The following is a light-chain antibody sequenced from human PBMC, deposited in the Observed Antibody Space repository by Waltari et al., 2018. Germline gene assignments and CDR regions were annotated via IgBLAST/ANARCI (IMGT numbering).Light chain of an antibody. V-gene: IGLV1-51*01. CDR2: DNY. Sequence: QSVVTQPPSVSATPGQKVTISCSGSTSNIGNEYVSWYQHLPGTAPKLLVYDNYTRPSGIPDRFSGSKSGTSATLGSTGVQTGDEAHYYCGAWDSSLSAYVFGTGTEVTVL. J-gene: IGLJ1*01. CDR1: TSNIGNEY. CDR3: GAWDSSLSAYV.